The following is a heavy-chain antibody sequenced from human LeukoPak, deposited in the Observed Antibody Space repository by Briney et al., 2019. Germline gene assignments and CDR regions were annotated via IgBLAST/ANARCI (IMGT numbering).Heavy chain of an antibody. D-gene: IGHD5-12*01. J-gene: IGHJ3*02. CDR1: GGSISSYY. V-gene: IGHV4-59*12. CDR2: IYYSGST. CDR3: ARASRVDIVATIKNDAFDI. Sequence: PSETLSLTCTVSGGSISSYYWSWIRQPPGKGLEWIGYIYYSGSTNYNPSLKSRVTISVDTSKNQFSLKLSSVTAADTAVYYCARASRVDIVATIKNDAFDIWGQGTMVTVSS.